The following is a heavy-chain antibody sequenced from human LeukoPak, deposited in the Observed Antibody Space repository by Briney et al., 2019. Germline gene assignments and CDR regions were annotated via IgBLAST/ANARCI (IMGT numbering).Heavy chain of an antibody. CDR3: ARGVGATAYYYYYYMDV. V-gene: IGHV6-1*01. CDR2: TYYRSKWYN. Sequence: SQTLSLTCAISGDSVSSNSAAWNWIRQSPSRGLEWLARTYYRSKWYNDYAVSVKSRITINPDTSKNQFSLQLNSVTPEDTAVYYCARGVGATAYYYYYYMDVWGKGTTVTVSS. J-gene: IGHJ6*03. CDR1: GDSVSSNSAA. D-gene: IGHD1-26*01.